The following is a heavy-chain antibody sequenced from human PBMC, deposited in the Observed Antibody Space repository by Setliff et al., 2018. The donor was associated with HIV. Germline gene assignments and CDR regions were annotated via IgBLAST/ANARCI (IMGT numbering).Heavy chain of an antibody. CDR2: INPSGGST. D-gene: IGHD2-15*01. J-gene: IGHJ6*03. V-gene: IGHV1-46*01. CDR1: GYTFTNYY. Sequence: ASVKVSCKASGYTFTNYYIHWVRQAPGQGLEWMGIINPSGGSTTYAQKFQGRVTMTRDTSTSTVYMELSSLRSEDTAVYYCARTRSGGSSVYYYYYMDVWGQGTAVTVSS. CDR3: ARTRSGGSSVYYYYYMDV.